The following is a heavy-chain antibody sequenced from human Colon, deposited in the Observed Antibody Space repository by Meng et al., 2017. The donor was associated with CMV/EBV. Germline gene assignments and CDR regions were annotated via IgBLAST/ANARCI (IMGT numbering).Heavy chain of an antibody. CDR3: AKDSGSYDSFDH. V-gene: IGHV3-30*02. Sequence: GESLKISCAASGFTFSSYGMHWVRQAPGKGLEWLAFIRYDGANKYYADSVKGRYTISRDNSKSTLYLQMSSLRAEDTAVYYCAKDSGSYDSFDHWGQGTLVTVSS. CDR2: IRYDGANK. CDR1: GFTFSSYG. J-gene: IGHJ4*02. D-gene: IGHD1-26*01.